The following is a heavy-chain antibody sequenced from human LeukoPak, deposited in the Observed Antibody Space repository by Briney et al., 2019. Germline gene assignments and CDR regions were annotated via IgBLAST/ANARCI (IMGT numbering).Heavy chain of an antibody. D-gene: IGHD6-19*01. CDR2: INHSGST. V-gene: IGHV4-34*01. CDR3: ARISSGWWDFDY. J-gene: IGHJ4*02. CDR1: GGSFSGYY. Sequence: SETLSLTCAVYGGSFSGYYWSWIRQPPGKGLEWIGEINHSGSTNYNPSLKSRVTISVDTSKNQFSLKLSSVTAADTAVYYCARISSGWWDFDYWGQGTLVTVSS.